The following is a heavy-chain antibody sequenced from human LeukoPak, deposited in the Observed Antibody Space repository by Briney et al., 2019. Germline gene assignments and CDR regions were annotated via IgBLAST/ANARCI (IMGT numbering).Heavy chain of an antibody. CDR3: ARDVNGYNDFDY. Sequence: SQTLSLTCTVSGGSISSGGYYWSWIRQHPGKGLERIGYIYYSGSTYYNPSLKSRVTISIDTSKNQFSLNLSSVTAADTAVYYCARDVNGYNDFDYWGQGTLVTVSS. CDR2: IYYSGST. V-gene: IGHV4-31*03. J-gene: IGHJ4*02. CDR1: GGSISSGGYY. D-gene: IGHD5-24*01.